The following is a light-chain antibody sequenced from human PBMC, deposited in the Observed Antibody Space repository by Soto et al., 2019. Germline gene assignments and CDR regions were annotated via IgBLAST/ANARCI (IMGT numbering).Light chain of an antibody. V-gene: IGLV2-14*01. CDR2: EVS. J-gene: IGLJ2*01. Sequence: QSALTQPASVSGSPGQSITISCTGTSSDVGAYNYVSWYQHHPGRAPQLIIFEVSQRPSGVSDRFSGSKSGNTASLTISGLQTEDEADYYCTSYTRTRNLLFGGGTKVTVL. CDR1: SSDVGAYNY. CDR3: TSYTRTRNLL.